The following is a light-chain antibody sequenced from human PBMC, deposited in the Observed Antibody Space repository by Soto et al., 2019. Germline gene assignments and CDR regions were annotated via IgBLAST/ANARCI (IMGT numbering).Light chain of an antibody. J-gene: IGKJ2*01. CDR2: DSS. CDR3: QQYGSSPHN. V-gene: IGKV3-20*01. Sequence: EIVLTQSPGTLSLSPGERATLSCRASQSVSSNYLAWYHQKPGQAPRLLIYDSSSMATGIPDRFSGSGSRTYFSLTINSLEPEEFAVYYCQQYGSSPHNFVQGTKVEIK. CDR1: QSVSSNY.